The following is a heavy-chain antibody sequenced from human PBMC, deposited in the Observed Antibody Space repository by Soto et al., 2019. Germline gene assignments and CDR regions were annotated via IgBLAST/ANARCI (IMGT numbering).Heavy chain of an antibody. CDR2: IKQDGSEK. J-gene: IGHJ6*02. CDR3: ARDLPYDFWSGYSYYYYYYGMDV. V-gene: IGHV3-7*03. Sequence: GGSLRLSCAASGFTFSSYWMSWVRQAPGKGLEWVANIKQDGSEKYYVDSVKGRFTISRDNAKNSLYLQMNSLRAEDTAVYYCARDLPYDFWSGYSYYYYYYGMDVWGQGTTVTVSS. CDR1: GFTFSSYW. D-gene: IGHD3-3*01.